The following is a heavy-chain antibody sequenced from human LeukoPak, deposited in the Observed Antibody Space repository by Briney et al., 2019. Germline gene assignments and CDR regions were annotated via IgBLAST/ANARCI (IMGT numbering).Heavy chain of an antibody. J-gene: IGHJ5*02. V-gene: IGHV1-8*01. D-gene: IGHD3-10*01. Sequence: ASVKVSCKASGYTFTSYDINWVRQATGQGLEWMGWMNPNSGNTGYAQKFQGRVTMTRNTSISTAYMELSSLRSEDTAVYYCARGPHMVRGVNWFDPWGQGTLVTVSS. CDR3: ARGPHMVRGVNWFDP. CDR2: MNPNSGNT. CDR1: GYTFTSYD.